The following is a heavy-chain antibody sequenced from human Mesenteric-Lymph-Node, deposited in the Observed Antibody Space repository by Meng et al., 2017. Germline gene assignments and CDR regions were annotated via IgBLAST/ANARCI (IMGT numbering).Heavy chain of an antibody. CDR3: TRDILDYGDYKVNYYYYGMDV. V-gene: IGHV3-49*04. Sequence: GGSLRLSCTASGFTFGDYAMSWVRQAPRKGLEWVGFIRSKAYGGTTEYAASVKGRFTISRDDSKSIAYLQMNSLKTEDTAVYYCTRDILDYGDYKVNYYYYGMDVWGQGTTVTVSS. J-gene: IGHJ6*02. CDR2: IRSKAYGGTT. CDR1: GFTFGDYA. D-gene: IGHD4-17*01.